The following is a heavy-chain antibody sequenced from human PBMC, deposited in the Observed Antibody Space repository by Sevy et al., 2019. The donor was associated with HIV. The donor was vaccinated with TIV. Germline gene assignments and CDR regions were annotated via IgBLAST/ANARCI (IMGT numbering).Heavy chain of an antibody. CDR1: AYTFTTHW. CDR2: MSPGDSDP. Sequence: GESLKISCKGSAYTFTTHWIGWVRQMPGKGLEWMGIMSPGDSDPRYSPSFQGQVTMSVDKSVSTAYLQWHSLETSVTAIYYCARLDSYSIGWSPRYYFDYWGQGTLVTVSS. CDR3: ARLDSYSIGWSPRYYFDY. D-gene: IGHD6-19*01. J-gene: IGHJ4*02. V-gene: IGHV5-51*01.